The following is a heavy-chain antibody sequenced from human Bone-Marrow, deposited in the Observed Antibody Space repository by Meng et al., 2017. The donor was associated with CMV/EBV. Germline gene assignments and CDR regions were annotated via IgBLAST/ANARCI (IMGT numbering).Heavy chain of an antibody. CDR2: INPNSGGT. J-gene: IGHJ4*02. D-gene: IGHD3-3*01. Sequence: ASVKVACQASGYTFTGYYMHWVRQAPGQGLEWMGWINPNSGGTHYAQKFQGRVTMTRDTSISTAYMELSRMRAEDTAVYYCATKVGDRSGYTLAHFDYWGQGTLVTVSS. V-gene: IGHV1-2*02. CDR1: GYTFTGYY. CDR3: ATKVGDRSGYTLAHFDY.